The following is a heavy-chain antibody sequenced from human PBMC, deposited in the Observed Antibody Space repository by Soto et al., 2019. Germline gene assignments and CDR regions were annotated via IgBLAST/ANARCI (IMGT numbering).Heavy chain of an antibody. Sequence: HPGGSLRLSCAASGFTFSSYAMSWVRQAPGKGLEWVSAISGSGGSTYYADSVKGRFTISRDNSKNTLYLQMNSLRAEDTAVYYCAKDPGYYYDSSGLFDYWGQGTLVTVSS. V-gene: IGHV3-23*01. CDR2: ISGSGGST. CDR3: AKDPGYYYDSSGLFDY. J-gene: IGHJ4*02. CDR1: GFTFSSYA. D-gene: IGHD3-22*01.